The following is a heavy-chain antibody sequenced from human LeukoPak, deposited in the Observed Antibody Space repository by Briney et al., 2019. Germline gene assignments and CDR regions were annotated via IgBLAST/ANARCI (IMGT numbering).Heavy chain of an antibody. D-gene: IGHD6-13*01. CDR2: ISGSGGST. Sequence: GGSLRLSCAASGFTFSSYAMSWVRQAPGKGLEWVSAISGSGGSTYYADSVKGRFTISRDNSKNTLYLQMNSLRAEDTAVYYCAKVPSSWDYHYYYMDVWGKGTTVTVSS. CDR1: GFTFSSYA. CDR3: AKVPSSWDYHYYYMDV. J-gene: IGHJ6*03. V-gene: IGHV3-23*01.